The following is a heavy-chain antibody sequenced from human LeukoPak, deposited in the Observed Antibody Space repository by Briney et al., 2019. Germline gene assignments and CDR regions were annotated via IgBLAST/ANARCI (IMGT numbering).Heavy chain of an antibody. D-gene: IGHD3-22*01. Sequence: GGSLRISRAASSFTFRTLSINLVRQAPGKGLGWVSSISSNSSYISYADSVKGRFTISTDNAKNSLYLQMNSLRPEDTAVYYCARDSLISYDSSGYYYPGAFDIWGQGTMVSVSS. CDR3: ARDSLISYDSSGYYYPGAFDI. V-gene: IGHV3-21*01. J-gene: IGHJ3*02. CDR2: ISSNSSYI. CDR1: SFTFRTLS.